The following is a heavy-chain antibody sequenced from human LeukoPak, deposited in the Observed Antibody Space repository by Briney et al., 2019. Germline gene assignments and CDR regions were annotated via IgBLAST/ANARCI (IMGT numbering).Heavy chain of an antibody. D-gene: IGHD1-1*01. CDR3: TTSLLDH. CDR1: GFTFSDYG. J-gene: IGHJ5*02. Sequence: GGSLRLSCAASGFTFSDYGMHWVRQAPGKGLEWVAYIRPDGRSTFYLDAVEGRFTISRDNSRNTVFLQMSNLRHEDTALYYCTTSLLDHWGQGALVPVTS. V-gene: IGHV3-30*02. CDR2: IRPDGRST.